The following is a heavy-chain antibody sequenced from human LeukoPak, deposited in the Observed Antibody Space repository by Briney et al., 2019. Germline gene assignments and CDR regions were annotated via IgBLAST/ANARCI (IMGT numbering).Heavy chain of an antibody. CDR3: ANTLHTYCDGDCLGY. CDR1: GSTFSRYW. CDR2: INSDGSST. D-gene: IGHD2-21*02. V-gene: IGHV3-74*01. J-gene: IGHJ4*02. Sequence: GVSLRLSCAASGSTFSRYWMHWVRQAPGKGLVWVSRINSDGSSTSYADSVKGRFTISRDNARNTLYLQMNSLTAEDTAVYYCANTLHTYCDGDCLGYWGQGTLVTVSS.